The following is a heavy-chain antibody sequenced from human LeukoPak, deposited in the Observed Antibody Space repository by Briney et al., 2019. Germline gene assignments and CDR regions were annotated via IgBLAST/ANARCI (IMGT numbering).Heavy chain of an antibody. J-gene: IGHJ3*02. D-gene: IGHD7-27*01. Sequence: PSETLSLTCTVSGGSISSYYWSWIRQPPGKGLEWIGEINHSGSTNYNPSLKSRVTISVDTSKNQFSLKLSSVTAADTAVYYCARLGFPLGAFDIWGQGTMVTVSS. CDR2: INHSGST. V-gene: IGHV4-34*01. CDR3: ARLGFPLGAFDI. CDR1: GGSISSYY.